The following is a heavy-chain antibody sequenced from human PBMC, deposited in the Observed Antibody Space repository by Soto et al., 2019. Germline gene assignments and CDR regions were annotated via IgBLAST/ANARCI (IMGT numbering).Heavy chain of an antibody. Sequence: GASVNASCKASGYTFTSYCIRWVRQAPGQGLEWMGWISAYNGNTNYAQKVQGRVTMTTDTSTSTAYMELRSLRSDDTAVYYCARDPSIVGASALDYWGQGTLVTVSS. V-gene: IGHV1-18*01. CDR3: ARDPSIVGASALDY. CDR1: GYTFTSYC. D-gene: IGHD1-26*01. J-gene: IGHJ4*02. CDR2: ISAYNGNT.